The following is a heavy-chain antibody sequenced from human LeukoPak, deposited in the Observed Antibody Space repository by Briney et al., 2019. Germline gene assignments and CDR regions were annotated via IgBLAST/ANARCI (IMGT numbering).Heavy chain of an antibody. J-gene: IGHJ3*02. CDR2: IKKDGSEK. CDR1: GFTFSSSW. CDR3: ARGSYGDCVFDI. Sequence: PGGSLRLSCAASGFTFSSSWMSWVRQAPGKGLEWVANIKKDGSEKYYVDSVKGRFTISRDNDKNSLYLQMNGLRAEDTAVYYCARGSYGDCVFDIWGQGTMVTVSS. V-gene: IGHV3-7*03. D-gene: IGHD4-17*01.